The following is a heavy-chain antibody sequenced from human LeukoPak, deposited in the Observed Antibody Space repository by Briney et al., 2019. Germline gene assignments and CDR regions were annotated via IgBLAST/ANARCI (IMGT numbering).Heavy chain of an antibody. D-gene: IGHD3-22*01. CDR3: ARRIINYSDISGHDVFDI. J-gene: IGHJ3*02. V-gene: IGHV5-51*01. CDR1: GYSFTTYW. Sequence: GESLKISCQGSGYSFTTYWIGWARQMPGKGLEWTGIIYPGDSDTRYSPTFQGQVTMSADKSISTAYLQWSSLKASDTAMYYCARRIINYSDISGHDVFDIWGQGTMVTVSS. CDR2: IYPGDSDT.